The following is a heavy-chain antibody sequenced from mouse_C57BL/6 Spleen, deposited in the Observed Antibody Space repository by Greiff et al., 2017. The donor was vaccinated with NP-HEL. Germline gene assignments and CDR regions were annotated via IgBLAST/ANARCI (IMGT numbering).Heavy chain of an antibody. CDR1: GYTFTSYW. Sequence: QVQLQQPGAELVRPGSSVKLSCKASGYTFTSYWMHWVKQRPIQGLEWIGNIDPSDSETHYNQKFKDKATLTVDKSSSTAYMQLSSLTSEDSAVYYGARRRLDYYCSSYDAMDYWGQGTSVTVSS. V-gene: IGHV1-52*01. CDR3: ARRRLDYYCSSYDAMDY. CDR2: IDPSDSET. J-gene: IGHJ4*01. D-gene: IGHD1-1*01.